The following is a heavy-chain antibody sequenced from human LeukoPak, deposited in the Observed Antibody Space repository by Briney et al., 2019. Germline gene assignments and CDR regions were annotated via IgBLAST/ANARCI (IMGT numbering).Heavy chain of an antibody. CDR1: GGSFIDYY. Sequence: SETLSLTCAVYGGSFIDYYWSWIRQPPGKGLEWIGEINHSGSANYNPSLKSRVTISEDTSKNQFSLKLSSVTAADTAVYYCARQLIGYCSGGSCQLNWFDPWGQGTLVTVSS. J-gene: IGHJ5*02. V-gene: IGHV4-34*01. D-gene: IGHD2-15*01. CDR3: ARQLIGYCSGGSCQLNWFDP. CDR2: INHSGSA.